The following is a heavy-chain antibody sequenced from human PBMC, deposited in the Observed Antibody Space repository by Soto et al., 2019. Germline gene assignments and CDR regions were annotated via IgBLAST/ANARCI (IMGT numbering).Heavy chain of an antibody. Sequence: GGSLRLSCAASGFTFSRYAMSWVRQAPGKGLEWVSSFGDSGSSTYYADSVKGRFTISRDNSKNTLYLHMNSLRADDTAVYYCARGGENTMGFDYWGQGTLVTVSS. CDR2: FGDSGSST. D-gene: IGHD2-21*01. V-gene: IGHV3-23*01. J-gene: IGHJ4*02. CDR1: GFTFSRYA. CDR3: ARGGENTMGFDY.